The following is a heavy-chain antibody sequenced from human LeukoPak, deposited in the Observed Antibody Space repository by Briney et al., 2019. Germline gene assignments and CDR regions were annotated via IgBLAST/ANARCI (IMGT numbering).Heavy chain of an antibody. J-gene: IGHJ6*03. CDR1: GGPIRSYY. CDR2: IYYSGST. D-gene: IGHD4-11*01. Sequence: SETLSLTCTVSGGPIRSYYWSWIRQSPGKGLEWIGYIYYSGSTNNNPSLKSRVTISVDTSKNQFSLKLNSVTAADTAVYYCARIPVPTVTTIYYYMDVWGKGTTVTVSS. V-gene: IGHV4-59*01. CDR3: ARIPVPTVTTIYYYMDV.